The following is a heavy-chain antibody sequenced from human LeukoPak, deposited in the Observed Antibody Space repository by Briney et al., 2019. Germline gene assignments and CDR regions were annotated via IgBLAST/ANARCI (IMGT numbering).Heavy chain of an antibody. Sequence: GGSLRLSCAASGFTFSTYGMHWVHQAPGKGLEWVAVVWFDGSNKFYVDSVKGRFTISRDNSKNTLYLQMNSLRAEDTAVYYCAREMGQLAFDYWGQGTLVTVSS. V-gene: IGHV3-33*01. CDR1: GFTFSTYG. J-gene: IGHJ4*02. CDR3: AREMGQLAFDY. D-gene: IGHD6-13*01. CDR2: VWFDGSNK.